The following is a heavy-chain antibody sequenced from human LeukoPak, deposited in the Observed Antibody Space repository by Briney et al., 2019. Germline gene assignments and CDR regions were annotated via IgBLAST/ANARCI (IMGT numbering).Heavy chain of an antibody. J-gene: IGHJ5*02. CDR2: MKVEGSEE. CDR1: GFTFSSYW. D-gene: IGHD2-15*01. Sequence: PGGPLRLSCVASGFTFSSYWMSWVRQAPGKGLEWVANMKVEGSEEYYVDSVKGRFTISRDNAKNSLYLQMNSLRVDDTAVYYCTRWARYCSSGSCYSWFDPWGQGTLVTVSS. V-gene: IGHV3-7*01. CDR3: TRWARYCSSGSCYSWFDP.